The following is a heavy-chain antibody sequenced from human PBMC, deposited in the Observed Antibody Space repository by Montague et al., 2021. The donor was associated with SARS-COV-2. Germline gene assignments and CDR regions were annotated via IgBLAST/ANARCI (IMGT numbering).Heavy chain of an antibody. D-gene: IGHD3-16*01. CDR1: GGSISSYY. CDR3: ARDQAAKISFKGAFDI. CDR2: IYCSGTT. V-gene: IGHV4-59*01. J-gene: IGHJ1*01. Sequence: SETLSLTCTVSGGSISSYYWNWIRQTPGKGLEWIGYIYCSGTTNYNPSLKSRVTISLDTPKNQFSLNLNSVTAADTAIYYCARDQAAKISFKGAFDIWGQGSLVTVSS.